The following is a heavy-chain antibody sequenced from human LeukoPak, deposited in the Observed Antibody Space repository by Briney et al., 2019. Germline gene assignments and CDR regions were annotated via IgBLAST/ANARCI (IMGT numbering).Heavy chain of an antibody. CDR1: GGSISSGGYY. CDR2: IYYSGST. D-gene: IGHD1-1*01. J-gene: IGHJ5*02. Sequence: SQTLSLTCTVSGGSISSGGYYWGWLRQHPGTGLEWIGYIYYSGSTYYNPSLKSRVTISVDTSKTRFSLKLSSVTAADTAVYYCARATLKTNWFDPWGQGTLVTVSS. V-gene: IGHV4-31*03. CDR3: ARATLKTNWFDP.